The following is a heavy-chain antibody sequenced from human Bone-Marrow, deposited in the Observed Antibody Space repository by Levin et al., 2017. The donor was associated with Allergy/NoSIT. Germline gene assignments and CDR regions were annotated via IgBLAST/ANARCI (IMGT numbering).Heavy chain of an antibody. CDR1: GFSISKYW. Sequence: PGESLKISCAASGFSISKYWMHWVRQVPGKGLEWVSSINGPGGTFTYADSVKGRFTISRDNARNTLDLQMNSLRGADTAVYHCVGETYYETDAWGQGTTVTVSS. J-gene: IGHJ6*02. CDR2: INGPGGTF. V-gene: IGHV3-74*03. CDR3: VGETYYETDA. D-gene: IGHD2-21*01.